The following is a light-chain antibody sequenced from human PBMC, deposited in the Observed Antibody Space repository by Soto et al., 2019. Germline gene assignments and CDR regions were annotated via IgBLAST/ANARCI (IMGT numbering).Light chain of an antibody. V-gene: IGKV1-39*01. CDR3: QQRSNWRIT. Sequence: DIQMTQSPPSLSASVGDRVSITCRASQRISSHLNWYQQKPAQDPKRLIYAASNLQSGVPSTFSGSGAGTDFTLTISSIEPEDFAVYYCQQRSNWRITFGQGTRLEIK. CDR1: QRISSH. J-gene: IGKJ5*01. CDR2: AAS.